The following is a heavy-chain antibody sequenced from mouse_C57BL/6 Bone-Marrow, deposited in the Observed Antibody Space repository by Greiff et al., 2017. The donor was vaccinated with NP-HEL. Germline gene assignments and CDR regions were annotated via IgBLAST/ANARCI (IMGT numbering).Heavy chain of an antibody. V-gene: IGHV5-16*01. J-gene: IGHJ4*01. CDR3: ARDMDGSSCWDAMDY. Sequence: EVKVVESEGGLVQPGSSMKLSCTASGFTFSDYYMAWVRQVPEKGLEWVANINYDGSSTYYLDSLKSRFIISRDNAKNILYLQMSSLKSEDTATYYCARDMDGSSCWDAMDYWGQGTSVTVSS. CDR2: INYDGSST. CDR1: GFTFSDYY. D-gene: IGHD1-1*01.